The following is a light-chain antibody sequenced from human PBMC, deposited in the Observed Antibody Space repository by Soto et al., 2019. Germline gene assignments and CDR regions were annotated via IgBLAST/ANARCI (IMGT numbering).Light chain of an antibody. V-gene: IGKV3D-15*01. CDR2: GAS. CDR3: QQYQSLT. Sequence: EIVMKQSPATLSVYPGERATLSCRASQSVRINLAWYQQKPGQSPRLLIYGASTRATGIPDRFSGSGSGTDFTLTITRLEPEDFAVYYCQQYQSLTFGGRTNVDI. J-gene: IGKJ4*01. CDR1: QSVRIN.